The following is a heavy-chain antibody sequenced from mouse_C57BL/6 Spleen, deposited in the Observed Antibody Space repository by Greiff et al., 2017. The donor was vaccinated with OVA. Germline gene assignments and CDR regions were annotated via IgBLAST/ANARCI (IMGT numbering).Heavy chain of an antibody. CDR2: ISYDGSN. D-gene: IGHD1-1*01. Sequence: EVKLQQSGPGLVKPSQSLSLTCSVTGYSITSGYYWNWIRQFPGNKLEWMGYISYDGSNNYNPSLKNRISITRDTSKNQFFLKLNSVTTEDTATYYCAREGDYYGNFDVWGTGTTVTVSS. CDR3: AREGDYYGNFDV. J-gene: IGHJ1*03. V-gene: IGHV3-6*01. CDR1: GYSITSGYY.